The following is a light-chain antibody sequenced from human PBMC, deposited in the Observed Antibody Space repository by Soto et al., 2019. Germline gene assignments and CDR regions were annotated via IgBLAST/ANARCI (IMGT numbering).Light chain of an antibody. V-gene: IGKV3-11*01. CDR1: QSVGSY. CDR2: DAS. Sequence: EIVLIQSPATLSLSPGERATLSCRASQSVGSYLAWYQHKPGQAPRLFISDASNRPTGIPARFSGSGSETDFTLTISSLEPEDSAVYYCQQRSNWPSLTFGGGTKVDIK. J-gene: IGKJ4*01. CDR3: QQRSNWPSLT.